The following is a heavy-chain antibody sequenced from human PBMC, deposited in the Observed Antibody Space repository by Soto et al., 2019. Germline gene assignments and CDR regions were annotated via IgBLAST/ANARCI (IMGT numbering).Heavy chain of an antibody. CDR3: ATLGGNLGAFDY. CDR2: IKNKANSYTT. V-gene: IGHV3-72*01. Sequence: EVQLVESGGGLVQPGGSLRLSCAASGFTFSDHYMDWVRQAPGKGLEWVGRIKNKANSYTTEYAASVKGRFTISRDDSRNSLYLQMISLRTEDTAVYYCATLGGNLGAFDYWGQGTLVTVSS. CDR1: GFTFSDHY. D-gene: IGHD3-16*01. J-gene: IGHJ4*02.